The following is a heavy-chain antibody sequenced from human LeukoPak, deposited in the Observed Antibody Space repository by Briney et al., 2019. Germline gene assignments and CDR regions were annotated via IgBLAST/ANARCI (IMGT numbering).Heavy chain of an antibody. V-gene: IGHV4-39*01. J-gene: IGHJ4*02. CDR2: IYYSGGT. CDR1: GGSISSSSYY. CDR3: ARRGYDSSGYYYAY. Sequence: SETLSLTCTVSGGSISSSSYYWGWIRQPPGKGLEWIGSIYYSGGTYYNPSLKSRVTISVDTSKNQFSLKLSSVTAADTAVYYCARRGYDSSGYYYAYWGQGTLVTVSS. D-gene: IGHD3-22*01.